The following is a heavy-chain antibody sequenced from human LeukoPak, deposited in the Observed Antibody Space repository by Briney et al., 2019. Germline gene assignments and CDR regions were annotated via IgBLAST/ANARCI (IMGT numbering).Heavy chain of an antibody. D-gene: IGHD3-16*01. V-gene: IGHV3-7*01. CDR3: ARDQGWGDY. Sequence: GGSLRLSCVASGFTFSDYWMSWVRQAPGKGLEWVANIKQDGSEKYYVDSIKGRFTISRDNAKNSLYVQMNNLRAEDTAVYYCARDQGWGDYWGQGTLVTVSS. CDR1: GFTFSDYW. CDR2: IKQDGSEK. J-gene: IGHJ4*02.